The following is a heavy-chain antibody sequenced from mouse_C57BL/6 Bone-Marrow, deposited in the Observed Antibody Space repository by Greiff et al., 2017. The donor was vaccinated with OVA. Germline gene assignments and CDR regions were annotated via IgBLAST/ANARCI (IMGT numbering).Heavy chain of an antibody. CDR3: ARASYQGDY. CDR2: INPNNGGT. CDR1: GYTFTDYY. V-gene: IGHV1-26*01. Sequence: EVQLQQSGPELVKPGASVKISCKASGYTFTDYYMNWVKQSHGKSLEWIGDINPNNGGTSYNQKFKGKATLTVDKSSSTAYMELRSLTSEDSAVYYCARASYQGDYWGQGTTLTVSS. J-gene: IGHJ2*01. D-gene: IGHD2-12*01.